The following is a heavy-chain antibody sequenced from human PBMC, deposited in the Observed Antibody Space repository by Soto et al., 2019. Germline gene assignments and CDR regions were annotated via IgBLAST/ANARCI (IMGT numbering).Heavy chain of an antibody. V-gene: IGHV1-69*06. J-gene: IGHJ5*02. CDR1: GGTFSSYA. CDR3: ARGRRDGSRGWFDP. D-gene: IGHD5-12*01. CDR2: IIPIFGTA. Sequence: GVSLQVSCKASGGTFSSYAISWVRQALGQGLEWMGGIIPIFGTANYAQKFQGRVTITADKSTSTAYMELSSLRSEDTAVYYCARGRRDGSRGWFDPWGQGTLVTVSS.